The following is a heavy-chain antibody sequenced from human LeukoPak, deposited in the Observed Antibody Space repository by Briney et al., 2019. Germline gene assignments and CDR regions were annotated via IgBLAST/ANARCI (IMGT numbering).Heavy chain of an antibody. D-gene: IGHD1-26*01. V-gene: IGHV1-8*03. Sequence: ASVKVSCKXSGYTFTIYDINWVRQATGQGLEMMGLMNPNSGNTGYSQKSQGRVTITRNTTISTAYMELSSLRSEDTAVYYCARCPTRSYSGRKRNWFDPWGQGTLVTVSS. J-gene: IGHJ5*02. CDR3: ARCPTRSYSGRKRNWFDP. CDR1: GYTFTIYD. CDR2: MNPNSGNT.